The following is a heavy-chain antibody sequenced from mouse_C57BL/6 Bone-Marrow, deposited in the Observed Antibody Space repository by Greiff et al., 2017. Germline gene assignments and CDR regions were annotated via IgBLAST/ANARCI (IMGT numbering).Heavy chain of an antibody. J-gene: IGHJ2*01. D-gene: IGHD1-1*01. CDR1: GYSFTSYY. Sequence: QVQLQQSGPELVKPGASVKISCKASGYSFTSYYIHWVKQRPGQGLEWIGWIYPGSGNTKYNEKFKGKATLTADTSSSTAYMQLSSLTSEDSAVYYCARRRTTPYGDYFDYWGQGTTLTVSS. V-gene: IGHV1-66*01. CDR3: ARRRTTPYGDYFDY. CDR2: IYPGSGNT.